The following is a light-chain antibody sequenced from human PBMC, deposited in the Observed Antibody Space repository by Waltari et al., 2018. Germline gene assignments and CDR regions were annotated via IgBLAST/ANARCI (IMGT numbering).Light chain of an antibody. J-gene: IGKJ2*01. V-gene: IGKV3-15*01. Sequence: EIVMTQSPATLSVSPGERATLPCRASQSISNNLAWYQQKPGQAPRLLIYGASTRATGVPARVTGSGSGTEFTLTISSLQSEDSAVYFCQQYNSWPPYTFGQGTKLEIK. CDR2: GAS. CDR1: QSISNN. CDR3: QQYNSWPPYT.